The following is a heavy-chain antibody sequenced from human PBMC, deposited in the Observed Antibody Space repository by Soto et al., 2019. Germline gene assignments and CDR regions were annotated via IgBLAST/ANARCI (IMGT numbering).Heavy chain of an antibody. CDR2: IYYSGST. CDR3: DRDGFRGYSYGYLY. J-gene: IGHJ4*02. CDR1: GGSISSGGYY. V-gene: IGHV4-31*03. Sequence: SETLSLTCTVSGGSISSGGYYWSWIRQHPGKGLEWIGYIYYSGSTYYNPSLKSRVTISVDTSKNQFSLKLSSVTAADTAVYYCDRDGFRGYSYGYLYWGQGSLVTPSA. D-gene: IGHD5-18*01.